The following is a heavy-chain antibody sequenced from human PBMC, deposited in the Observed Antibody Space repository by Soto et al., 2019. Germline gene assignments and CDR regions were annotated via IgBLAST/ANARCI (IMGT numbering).Heavy chain of an antibody. V-gene: IGHV3-21*01. CDR2: ISSSSSYI. CDR3: ASIYDSSGYYYFYYYGMDV. Sequence: GGSLRLCYAAAGFTFSSYSMSWVIKAPGKGLEWVSSISSSSSYIYYADSVKGRFTISRDNAKNSLYLQMNSLRAEDTAVYYCASIYDSSGYYYFYYYGMDVWGQGTTVTVSS. J-gene: IGHJ6*02. D-gene: IGHD3-22*01. CDR1: GFTFSSYS.